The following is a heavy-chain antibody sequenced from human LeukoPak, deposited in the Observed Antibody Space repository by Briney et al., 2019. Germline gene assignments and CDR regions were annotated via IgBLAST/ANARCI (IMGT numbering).Heavy chain of an antibody. CDR3: ARQRQGSFDY. J-gene: IGHJ4*02. V-gene: IGHV3-48*02. CDR1: GFTFSSYN. CDR2: ISSSSSI. D-gene: IGHD2-15*01. Sequence: GGSLRLSCAASGFTFSSYNMNWVRQAPGKGLEWISFISSSSSIYYADSVKGRSTISRDNAKNSLYLQMNSLRDEDTAVFYCARQRQGSFDYWGQGTLVTVSS.